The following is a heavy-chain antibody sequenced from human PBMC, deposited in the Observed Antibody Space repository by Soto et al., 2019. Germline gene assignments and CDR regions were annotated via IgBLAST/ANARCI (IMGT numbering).Heavy chain of an antibody. J-gene: IGHJ4*02. CDR2: ISYDGSNK. V-gene: IGHV3-30*18. D-gene: IGHD2-21*01. Sequence: QVQLVESGGGVVQPGRSLRLSCAASGFTFSSYGMHWVRQAPGKGLEWVAVISYDGSNKYYADSVKGRFTISRDNSKNTLYLQMNSLRGEDTAVYYCAKSLCGGDCESKPDYWGQGTLVTVSS. CDR3: AKSLCGGDCESKPDY. CDR1: GFTFSSYG.